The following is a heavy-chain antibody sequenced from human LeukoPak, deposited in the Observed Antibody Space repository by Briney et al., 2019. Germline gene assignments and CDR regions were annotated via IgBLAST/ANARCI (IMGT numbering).Heavy chain of an antibody. Sequence: GGSLRLSCAASGFTFSSYSMNWVRQAPGKGLEWVSYISSSSSTIYYADSVKGRFTISRDNAKNSLYLQMNSLRAEDTAVYYCARGGSSTSCSFGGDCYSYYYMGVWGKGTTATVSS. V-gene: IGHV3-48*01. J-gene: IGHJ6*03. CDR2: ISSSSSTI. D-gene: IGHD2-2*01. CDR1: GFTFSSYS. CDR3: ARGGSSTSCSFGGDCYSYYYMGV.